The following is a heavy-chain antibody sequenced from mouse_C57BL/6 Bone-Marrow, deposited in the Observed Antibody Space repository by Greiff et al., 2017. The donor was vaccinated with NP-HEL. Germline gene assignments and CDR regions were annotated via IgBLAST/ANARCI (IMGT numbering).Heavy chain of an antibody. CDR1: GFTFSDYG. J-gene: IGHJ2*01. CDR2: ISSGSSTI. Sequence: DVKLVESGGGLVKPGGSLKLSCAASGFTFSDYGMHWVRQAPEKGLEWVAYISSGSSTIYYADTVKGRFTISRDNAKNTLFLQMTSRRSEDTAMYYCAIGAFISTVVADWGQGTTLTVSS. D-gene: IGHD1-1*01. V-gene: IGHV5-17*01. CDR3: AIGAFISTVVAD.